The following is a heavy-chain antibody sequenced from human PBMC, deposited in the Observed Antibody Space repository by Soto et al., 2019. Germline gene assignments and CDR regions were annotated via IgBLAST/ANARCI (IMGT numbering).Heavy chain of an antibody. V-gene: IGHV1-18*01. J-gene: IGHJ4*02. CDR2: ISAYNGNT. D-gene: IGHD2-2*01. CDR3: ARWDIVVVPAAMMGGDY. CDR1: GYTFTSYG. Sequence: QVQLVQSGAEVKKPGASVKVSCKASGYTFTSYGISWVQQAPGQGLEWMGWISAYNGNTNYAQKLQGRVTMTTDTSTSTAYMELRSLRSDDTAVYYCARWDIVVVPAAMMGGDYWGQGTLVTVSS.